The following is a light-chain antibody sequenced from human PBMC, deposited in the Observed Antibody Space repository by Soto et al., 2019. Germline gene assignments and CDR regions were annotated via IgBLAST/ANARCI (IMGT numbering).Light chain of an antibody. V-gene: IGLV2-14*01. J-gene: IGLJ2*01. CDR1: STDVGGYNY. CDR3: SSYTSSSILGV. CDR2: EVS. Sequence: QSALTQPASVSGSPGQSITISCTGTSTDVGGYNYVSWYQHHPGKAPKLMIYEVSNRPSGVSNRISGSKSGNTASLTSSGLLAEDEADYYCSSYTSSSILGVFGGGTKLTVL.